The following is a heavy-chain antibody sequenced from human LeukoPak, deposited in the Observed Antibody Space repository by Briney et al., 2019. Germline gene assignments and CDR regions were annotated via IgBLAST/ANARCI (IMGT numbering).Heavy chain of an antibody. J-gene: IGHJ4*02. D-gene: IGHD1-26*01. Sequence: SETLSLTCAVSGGSISSNNWWSWVRQPPGKGLEWIGEIYHSGSTNYNASLKSRVTISVDKSKNQFSLRLTSVTAADTAVYYCVRDVGAAPDYYFDYWGQGTLVTGSS. CDR2: IYHSGST. CDR1: GGSISSNNW. CDR3: VRDVGAAPDYYFDY. V-gene: IGHV4-4*02.